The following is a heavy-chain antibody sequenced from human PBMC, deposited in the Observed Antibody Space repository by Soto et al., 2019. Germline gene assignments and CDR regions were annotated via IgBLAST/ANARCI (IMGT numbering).Heavy chain of an antibody. D-gene: IGHD3-3*01. Sequence: GGSLRLSCAASGFIFRSYGMHWVRQAPGKGLEWVSYISSSGSTIYYADSVKGRFTISRDNAKNSLYLQMNSLRAEDTAVYYCARVNYDFWSDTNLRYFDYWGQGTLVTVSS. V-gene: IGHV3-48*04. J-gene: IGHJ4*02. CDR3: ARVNYDFWSDTNLRYFDY. CDR2: ISSSGSTI. CDR1: GFIFRSYG.